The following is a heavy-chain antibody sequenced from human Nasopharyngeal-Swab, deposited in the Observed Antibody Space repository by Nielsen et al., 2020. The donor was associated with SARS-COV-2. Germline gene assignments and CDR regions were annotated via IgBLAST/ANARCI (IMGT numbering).Heavy chain of an antibody. Sequence: SLKISCAASGFTFDDYTMHWVRQAPGKGPEWVSGISWNSGSITYADSVKGRFTISRDNAKNFLYLQMNSLRAEDTALYYCAKGGRIAMIEDFWGQGTMVTVSS. CDR1: GFTFDDYT. CDR3: AKGGRIAMIEDF. CDR2: ISWNSGSI. V-gene: IGHV3-9*01. D-gene: IGHD3-22*01. J-gene: IGHJ3*01.